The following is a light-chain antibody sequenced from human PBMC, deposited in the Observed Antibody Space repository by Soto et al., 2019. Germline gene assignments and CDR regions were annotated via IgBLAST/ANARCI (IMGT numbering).Light chain of an antibody. CDR1: QSVSSSY. V-gene: IGKV3-20*01. CDR2: GAS. J-gene: IGKJ2*01. CDR3: QQYGSSTYT. Sequence: EIGLTQSPGPLSLSPGERATLSCRASQSVSSSYLAWYQQKPGQAPRLLIYGASIRATGIPDRFSGSGSGTDFTLTISRLEPEDFAVYYCQQYGSSTYTFGQGTKLEIK.